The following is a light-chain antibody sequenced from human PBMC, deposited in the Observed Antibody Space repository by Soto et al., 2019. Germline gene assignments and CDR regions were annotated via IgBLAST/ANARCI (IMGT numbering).Light chain of an antibody. CDR1: SSNIGGNS. V-gene: IGLV1-51*01. Sequence: QSVLTQPPSVSAAPGQRVTISCSGSSSNIGGNSVSWYQQLPGTAPKLLIYDDDKRPSGIPDRFSGSKSGTSATLGITGFQTGDEADYYCGSWDSSLNGNVFGSGTKVTVL. J-gene: IGLJ1*01. CDR3: GSWDSSLNGNV. CDR2: DDD.